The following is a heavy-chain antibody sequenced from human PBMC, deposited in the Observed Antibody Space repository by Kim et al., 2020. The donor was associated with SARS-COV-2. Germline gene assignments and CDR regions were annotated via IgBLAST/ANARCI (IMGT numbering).Heavy chain of an antibody. CDR3: AKEAYDYVWGSYRYSGLFYYYYGMDV. Sequence: GGSLRLSCAASGFTFGDYAMHWVRQAPGKGLEWVSGISWNSGSIGYADSVKGRFTISRDNAKNSLYLQMNSLRAEDTALYYCAKEAYDYVWGSYRYSGLFYYYYGMDVWGQGTTVTVSS. J-gene: IGHJ6*02. CDR2: ISWNSGSI. CDR1: GFTFGDYA. D-gene: IGHD3-16*02. V-gene: IGHV3-9*01.